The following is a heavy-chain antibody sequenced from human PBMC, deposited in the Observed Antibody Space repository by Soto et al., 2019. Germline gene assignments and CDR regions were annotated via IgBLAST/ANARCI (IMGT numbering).Heavy chain of an antibody. CDR1: GFTFSSYG. D-gene: IGHD6-19*01. CDR2: IWYDGSNK. J-gene: IGHJ4*02. CDR3: ARGNTAVARPLDYFDY. V-gene: IGHV3-33*01. Sequence: QVQLVESGGGVVQPGRSLRLSCAASGFTFSSYGMHWVRQAPGKGLEWVAVIWYDGSNKYYADSVKGRFTISRDNSKNTRYLQMNSLRAEDTAVYYCARGNTAVARPLDYFDYWGQRTLGT.